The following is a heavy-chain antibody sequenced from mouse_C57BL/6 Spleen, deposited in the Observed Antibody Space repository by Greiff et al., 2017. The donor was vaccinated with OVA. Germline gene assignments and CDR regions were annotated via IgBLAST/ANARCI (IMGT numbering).Heavy chain of an antibody. D-gene: IGHD2-3*01. J-gene: IGHJ2*01. V-gene: IGHV1-26*01. CDR1: GYTFTDYY. CDR3: ARYDGYYGHYFDY. CDR2: INPNNGGT. Sequence: EVQLQQSGPELVKPGASVKISCKASGYTFTDYYMNWVKQSHGKSLEWIGDINPNNGGTSYNQKFKGKATLTVDKSSSTAYMELRSLTSEDSAVYYCARYDGYYGHYFDYWGQGTTLTVSS.